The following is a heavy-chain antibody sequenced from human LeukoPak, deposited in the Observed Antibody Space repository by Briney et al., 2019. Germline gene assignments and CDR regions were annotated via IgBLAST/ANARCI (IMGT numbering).Heavy chain of an antibody. CDR2: ISGSGGST. J-gene: IGHJ4*02. Sequence: GGSLRLSCAASGFTFSNSGMSWVRQAPGKGLEWVSAISGSGGSTYYADSVKGRFTISRDNSKNTLYLQMNSLRAEDTAVYYCAKGLWFGEIWGQGTLVTVSS. CDR1: GFTFSNSG. CDR3: AKGLWFGEI. D-gene: IGHD3-10*01. V-gene: IGHV3-23*01.